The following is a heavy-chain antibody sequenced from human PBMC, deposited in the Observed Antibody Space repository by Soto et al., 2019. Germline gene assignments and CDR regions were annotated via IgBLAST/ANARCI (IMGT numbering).Heavy chain of an antibody. D-gene: IGHD6-13*01. Sequence: EVQLLESGGGLVQPGGSLRLSCAASGFTFSSYAMSWVRQAPGKGLEWVSAISGSGGSTYYADSVKGRFTISRDNSKNTLYLQMNSLRAEDTAVYYCAKGCVVSSSWYNYYYYGMDVWGQGTTVTVFS. V-gene: IGHV3-23*01. CDR3: AKGCVVSSSWYNYYYYGMDV. CDR2: ISGSGGST. CDR1: GFTFSSYA. J-gene: IGHJ6*02.